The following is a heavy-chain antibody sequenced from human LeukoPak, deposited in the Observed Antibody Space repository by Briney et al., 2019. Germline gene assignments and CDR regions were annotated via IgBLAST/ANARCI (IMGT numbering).Heavy chain of an antibody. CDR1: GYTFTGYY. Sequence: GASVKVSCKASGYTFTGYYIHWVRQAPGQGLEWMGWINPNNGGTNYAQKFQGRVTMTEDTSTDTAYMELSSLRSEDTAVYYCATRRTLLRFLEWLLLWGQGTLVTVSS. CDR2: INPNNGGT. CDR3: ATRRTLLRFLEWLLL. J-gene: IGHJ4*02. D-gene: IGHD3-3*01. V-gene: IGHV1-2*02.